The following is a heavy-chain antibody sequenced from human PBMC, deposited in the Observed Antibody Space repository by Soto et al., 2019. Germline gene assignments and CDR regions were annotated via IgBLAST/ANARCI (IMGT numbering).Heavy chain of an antibody. V-gene: IGHV4-34*01. CDR3: ARGVRVVILYYYYGMDV. D-gene: IGHD3-3*01. Sequence: PSETLSLTCTVSGGSISSYYWSWIRQPPGKGLEWIGEINHSGSTNYNPSLKSRVTISVDTSKNQFSLKLSSVTAADTAVYYCARGVRVVILYYYYGMDVWGQGTTVTVSS. CDR1: GGSISSYY. CDR2: INHSGST. J-gene: IGHJ6*02.